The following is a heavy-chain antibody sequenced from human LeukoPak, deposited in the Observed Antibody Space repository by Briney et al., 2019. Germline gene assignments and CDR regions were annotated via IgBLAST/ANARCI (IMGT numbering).Heavy chain of an antibody. V-gene: IGHV3-21*01. CDR3: ARDYRRAVAGNVFDI. D-gene: IGHD6-19*01. CDR1: GFTFSSYS. CDR2: ISSSSSYI. J-gene: IGHJ3*02. Sequence: GGSLRLSCAASGFTFSSYSMNWVRQAPGKGLEWVSSISSSSSYIYYADSVKGRFTISRDNAKNSLYLQMNSLRAEDTAVYYCARDYRRAVAGNVFDIWGQGTMVTVSS.